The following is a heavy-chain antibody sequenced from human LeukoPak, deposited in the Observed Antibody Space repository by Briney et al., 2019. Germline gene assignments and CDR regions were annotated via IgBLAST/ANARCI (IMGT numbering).Heavy chain of an antibody. Sequence: SEILSLTCAVYGGSFSGYYWSWIRQPPGKGLEWIGEINHSGSTNYNPSLKSRVTISVDTSKNQFSLKLSSVTAADTAVYYCARGPLKSTGRYYYYYGMDVWGQGTTVTVSS. CDR1: GGSFSGYY. D-gene: IGHD2-2*01. CDR2: INHSGST. J-gene: IGHJ6*02. V-gene: IGHV4-34*01. CDR3: ARGPLKSTGRYYYYYGMDV.